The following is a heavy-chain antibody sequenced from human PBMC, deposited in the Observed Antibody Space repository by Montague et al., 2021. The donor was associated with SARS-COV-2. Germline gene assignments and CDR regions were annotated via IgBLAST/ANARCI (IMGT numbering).Heavy chain of an antibody. J-gene: IGHJ4*02. CDR1: GGSISNYY. CDR3: ARGPHSNTWYDPGDY. Sequence: SETLSLTCTVSGGSISNYYWSWIRQTPGKGLEWIGFIFHSGTTNYNPSLKSRVTISTDTSKNHFSLGLTPVTTTDTAVCYCARGPHSNTWYDPGDYWGQGILVTVS. V-gene: IGHV4-59*01. D-gene: IGHD6-13*01. CDR2: IFHSGTT.